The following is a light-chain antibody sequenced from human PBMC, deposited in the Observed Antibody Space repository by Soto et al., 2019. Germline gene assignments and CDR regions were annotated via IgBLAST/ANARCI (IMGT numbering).Light chain of an antibody. Sequence: EIVLTQSPATLSLSPGERATLSCRASQSVSSYLAWYQQKPGQAPRLLIYDASNRATGIPARFSGSGSGTDFTLTISRLEPEDFAVYYCRQRSNWLTFGGGTKVDIK. J-gene: IGKJ4*01. V-gene: IGKV3-11*01. CDR3: RQRSNWLT. CDR1: QSVSSY. CDR2: DAS.